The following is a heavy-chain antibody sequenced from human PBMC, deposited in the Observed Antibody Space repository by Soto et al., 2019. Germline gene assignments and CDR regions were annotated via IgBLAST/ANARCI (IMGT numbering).Heavy chain of an antibody. D-gene: IGHD3-10*01. V-gene: IGHV1-69*01. CDR2: IIPIFGTA. CDR3: ARVLDYYGSGSYYYYYYGMDV. J-gene: IGHJ6*02. Sequence: VQLVQSGAEVKKPGSSVKVSCKASGGTFSSYAISWVRQAPGQGLEWMGGIIPIFGTANYAQKFQGRVTITADESTSTAYMELSSLRSEDTAVYYCARVLDYYGSGSYYYYYYGMDVWGQGTTVTVSS. CDR1: GGTFSSYA.